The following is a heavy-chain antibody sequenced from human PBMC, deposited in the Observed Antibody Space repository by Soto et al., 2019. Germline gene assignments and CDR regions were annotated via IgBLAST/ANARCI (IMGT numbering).Heavy chain of an antibody. V-gene: IGHV1-18*01. D-gene: IGHD3-22*01. J-gene: IGHJ4*02. CDR3: ARVKGDSSGFSITFPDY. Sequence: QVQLVQSGAEVKKPGASAKDSCKAAGYSFTSYGISWVRQAPGQGLEWMGWISAYNGNTNYAQKLQGRVTVTTDTSPSTDYMELRSLRSDDTAVYYCARVKGDSSGFSITFPDYWGQGTLVTVSS. CDR1: GYSFTSYG. CDR2: ISAYNGNT.